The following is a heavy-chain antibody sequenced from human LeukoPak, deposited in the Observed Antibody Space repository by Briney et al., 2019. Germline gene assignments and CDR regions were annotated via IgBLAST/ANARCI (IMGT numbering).Heavy chain of an antibody. CDR2: ITGSGGST. Sequence: PGGSLRLSCAASGFTFSSYGLSWVRQAPGKGLEWVSGITGSGGSTYYADSVKGRFTISRDNSKNTLYLQMNSLRAEDTAIYYCARDERLLSLLKWGQGTLVTVSS. J-gene: IGHJ4*02. D-gene: IGHD3-3*01. V-gene: IGHV3-23*01. CDR1: GFTFSSYG. CDR3: ARDERLLSLLK.